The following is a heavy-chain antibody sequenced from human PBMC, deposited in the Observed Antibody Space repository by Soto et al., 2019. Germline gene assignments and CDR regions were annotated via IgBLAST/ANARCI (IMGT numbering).Heavy chain of an antibody. CDR2: INPIFGTP. Sequence: GASVKVSFKASGDTLNSYVISWVRQAPGQGLEWMGRINPIFGTPNYAQKFQGRVTITADESTNTAYMELTSLRSEDTAMYYCATDPTVTSTGWFDPWGQGTLVTVSS. J-gene: IGHJ5*02. CDR3: ATDPTVTSTGWFDP. V-gene: IGHV1-69*13. D-gene: IGHD2-8*02. CDR1: GDTLNSYV.